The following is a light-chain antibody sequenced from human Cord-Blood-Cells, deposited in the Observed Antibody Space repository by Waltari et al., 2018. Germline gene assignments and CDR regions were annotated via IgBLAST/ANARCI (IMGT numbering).Light chain of an antibody. V-gene: IGLV3-1*01. J-gene: IGLJ1*01. Sequence: SYELTQPPSVYVYPGQTASITCSGAKLGDKYACWYQQKPGQSPVLVIYQDSKRPSGIPERFSGSNSGNTATLTISGTQAMDEADYYCQAWDSSTYVFGTGTKVTVL. CDR1: KLGDKY. CDR3: QAWDSSTYV. CDR2: QDS.